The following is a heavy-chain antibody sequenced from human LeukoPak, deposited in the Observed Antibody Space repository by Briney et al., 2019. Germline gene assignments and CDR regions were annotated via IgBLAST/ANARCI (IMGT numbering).Heavy chain of an antibody. CDR3: ARHIAARGGAFDI. D-gene: IGHD6-6*01. CDR2: IYHRGST. Sequence: SETLSLTCAVSGGSISSSNWWSWVRQPPGKGLEWIGEIYHRGSTYYNPSLKSRVTISVDRSKNRFSLKLSSVTAADTAVYYCARHIAARGGAFDIWGQGTMVTVSS. V-gene: IGHV4-4*02. J-gene: IGHJ3*02. CDR1: GGSISSSNW.